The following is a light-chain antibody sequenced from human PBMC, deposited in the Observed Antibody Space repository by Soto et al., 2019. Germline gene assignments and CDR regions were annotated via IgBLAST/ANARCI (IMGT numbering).Light chain of an antibody. V-gene: IGLV2-14*01. J-gene: IGLJ2*01. CDR3: SSYTTTSALV. Sequence: QSVLTQPASVSGSPGQSITISCTGTSSDVGGYDYVSWYKHHPGKVPKLIIYEVSKRPSGVSHRFSGSKSGNTASLTISGLQTEDEADYYCSSYTTTSALVFGGGTKLTVL. CDR1: SSDVGGYDY. CDR2: EVS.